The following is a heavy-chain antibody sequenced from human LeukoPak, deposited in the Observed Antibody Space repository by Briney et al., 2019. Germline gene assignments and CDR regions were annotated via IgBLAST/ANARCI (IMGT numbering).Heavy chain of an antibody. CDR2: IDHRGTT. V-gene: IGHV4-34*01. J-gene: IGHJ6*02. Sequence: AETLSLTCAVNGGAFSGDYWSWVRQSPGKGLEWIGEIDHRGTTYYNPSLKRRATMSVDTSKNQFSLNLTSVTAADTAVYYCANRPYYYYGMDVWGQGTSVTVSS. D-gene: IGHD6-6*01. CDR3: ANRPYYYYGMDV. CDR1: GGAFSGDY.